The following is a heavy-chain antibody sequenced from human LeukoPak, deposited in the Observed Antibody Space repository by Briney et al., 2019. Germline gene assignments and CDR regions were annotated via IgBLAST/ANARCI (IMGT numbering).Heavy chain of an antibody. V-gene: IGHV3-30*18. Sequence: GGSLRLSRAASGFTFSSYGMHWVRQAPGKGLEWVAVISYDGSNKYYADSVKGRFTISRDNSKNTLYLQMNSLRGEDTAVYYCAKDPGKFWSGHDYWGQGTLVTVSS. CDR3: AKDPGKFWSGHDY. CDR2: ISYDGSNK. J-gene: IGHJ4*02. CDR1: GFTFSSYG. D-gene: IGHD3-3*01.